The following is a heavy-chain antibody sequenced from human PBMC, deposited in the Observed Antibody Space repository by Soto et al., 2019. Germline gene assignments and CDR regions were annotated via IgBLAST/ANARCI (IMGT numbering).Heavy chain of an antibody. Sequence: QITLKESGPTLVKPTQSLTLTCTFSGFSLSTSGVGVGWIRQPPGKALEWLAIIYWNDDKRYSPSLKSRLTITKDTSKNQVVLTMTNMDPVDTATYCCAHHGPFGWFDPWGQGTLVTVCS. J-gene: IGHJ5*02. CDR2: IYWNDDK. D-gene: IGHD3-10*01. CDR3: AHHGPFGWFDP. CDR1: GFSLSTSGVG. V-gene: IGHV2-5*01.